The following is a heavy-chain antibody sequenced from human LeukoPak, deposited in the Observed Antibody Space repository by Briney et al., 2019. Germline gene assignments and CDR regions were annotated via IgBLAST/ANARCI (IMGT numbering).Heavy chain of an antibody. CDR2: ISGSGGST. CDR1: GFKFSSYA. CDR3: AREGYSSSWYYLDY. Sequence: GGSLRLSCEASGFKFSSYAMNWVRQAPGKGLEWVSAISGSGGSTYYADSVKGRFTISRDNSKNTLYLQMNSLRAEDTAVYYCAREGYSSSWYYLDYWGQGTLVTVSS. D-gene: IGHD6-13*01. J-gene: IGHJ4*02. V-gene: IGHV3-23*01.